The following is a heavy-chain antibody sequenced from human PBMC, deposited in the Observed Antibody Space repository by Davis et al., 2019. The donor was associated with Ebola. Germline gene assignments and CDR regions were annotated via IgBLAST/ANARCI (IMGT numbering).Heavy chain of an antibody. CDR3: ARDGRPLVGTIFGVVITAYYGMDV. Sequence: ASVKVSCKASGYTFTSYGISWVRQAPGQGLEWMGWISAYNGNTNYAQKLQGRVTMTTDTSTSTAYMELRSLRSDDTAVYYCARDGRPLVGTIFGVVITAYYGMDVWGQGTTVTVSS. V-gene: IGHV1-18*01. CDR2: ISAYNGNT. CDR1: GYTFTSYG. J-gene: IGHJ6*02. D-gene: IGHD3-3*01.